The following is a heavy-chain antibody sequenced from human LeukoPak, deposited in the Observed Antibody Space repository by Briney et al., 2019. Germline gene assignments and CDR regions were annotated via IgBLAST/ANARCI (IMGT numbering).Heavy chain of an antibody. V-gene: IGHV3-33*01. D-gene: IGHD4-17*01. CDR2: IWYDGSSK. CDR3: AREGTDYGDYKNWFDP. CDR1: GFTFSSFA. J-gene: IGHJ5*02. Sequence: GGSLRLSCAASGFTFSSFAIHWVRRVPGKGLEWVAAIWYDGSSKHYVDSVKGRFIISRDNSKNTVYLQMNSLRVEDTAVYYCAREGTDYGDYKNWFDPWGQGTLDTVSS.